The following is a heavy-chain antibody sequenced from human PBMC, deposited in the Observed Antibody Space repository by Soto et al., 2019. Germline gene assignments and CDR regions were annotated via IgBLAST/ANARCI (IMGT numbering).Heavy chain of an antibody. CDR1: GGSISSGDYY. J-gene: IGHJ3*02. D-gene: IGHD3-9*01. Sequence: TSETLSLTCTVSGGSISSGDYYWSWIRQPPGKGLERIGYIYYSGSTYYNPSLKSRVTISVDTSKIQFSLKLSSVTAADTAVYYCARADILTGYYIGPAFDIWGQGTMVTVSS. CDR3: ARADILTGYYIGPAFDI. V-gene: IGHV4-30-4*01. CDR2: IYYSGST.